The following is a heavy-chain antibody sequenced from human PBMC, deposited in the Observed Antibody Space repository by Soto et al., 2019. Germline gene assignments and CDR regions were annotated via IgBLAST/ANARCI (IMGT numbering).Heavy chain of an antibody. CDR2: ISAYNGDT. D-gene: IGHD6-19*01. CDR1: GYSFTNYG. V-gene: IGHV1-18*01. Sequence: ASVKVSCKASGYSFTNYGITWVRQAPGQGFEWMGWISAYNGDTNYAQKLQGRVTMTTDASTSTAYLELTSLRSDDTAVYYCARARWVVPPGAGNAHYCYYIDVRGKRSTVTVSS. CDR3: ARARWVVPPGAGNAHYCYYIDV. J-gene: IGHJ6*03.